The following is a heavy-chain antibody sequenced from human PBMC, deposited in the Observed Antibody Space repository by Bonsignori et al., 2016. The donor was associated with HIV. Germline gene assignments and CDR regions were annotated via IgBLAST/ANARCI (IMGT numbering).Heavy chain of an antibody. CDR3: ARDLRSGYYFRRGPPDAFDI. D-gene: IGHD3-3*01. V-gene: IGHV4-4*07. CDR1: GGSISSYY. J-gene: IGHJ3*02. CDR2: IYTQWEH. Sequence: QVQLQESGPGLVKPSETLSLTCTVSGGSISSYYWSWIRQPAGKGLEWIGRIYTQWEHQLQPLPQESSHHVSRHVQDQFSLKLSSVTAADTAVYYCARDLRSGYYFRRGPPDAFDIWGQGTMVTVSS.